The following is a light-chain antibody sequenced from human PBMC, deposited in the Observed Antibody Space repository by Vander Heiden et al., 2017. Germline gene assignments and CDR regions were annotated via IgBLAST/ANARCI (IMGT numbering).Light chain of an antibody. CDR2: DNN. CDR1: SLGGYY. V-gene: IGLV3-19*01. J-gene: IGLJ2*01. Sequence: SSELTQDPAVSVALGQTVSRTFRADSLGGYYASWYHQKPAQAPVLVIFDNNNRRSGIPDRFSGSSSGNTASLTITGAQAEDEADYYCNSRDSSDNHLVFGGGTKLTVL. CDR3: NSRDSSDNHLV.